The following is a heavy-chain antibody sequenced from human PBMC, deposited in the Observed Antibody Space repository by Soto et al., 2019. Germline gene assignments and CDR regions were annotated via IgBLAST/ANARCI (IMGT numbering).Heavy chain of an antibody. D-gene: IGHD2-2*01. Sequence: EGQLLESGGGLVQPGGSLRLSCAASGLIFSDYAMTWVRQAPGKGLEWVSVISGSGSSTDYANSVKGRFTISRDNSKNTVYLQMNNRRAEDTAVYYCAKGLFQLLFDYYYGLDVWGQGTTVTVSS. CDR2: ISGSGSST. J-gene: IGHJ6*02. CDR1: GLIFSDYA. V-gene: IGHV3-23*01. CDR3: AKGLFQLLFDYYYGLDV.